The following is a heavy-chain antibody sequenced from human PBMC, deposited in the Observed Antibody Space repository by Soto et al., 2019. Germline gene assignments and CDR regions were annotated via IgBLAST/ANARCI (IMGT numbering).Heavy chain of an antibody. CDR1: GFTFEDYA. J-gene: IGHJ4*02. Sequence: EVQLVESGGGVVQPGGSLRLSCAASGFTFEDYALHWLRQSSGKGPEWVSLINADGSDTYYADSVKGRFTITRDNRKDSLYLQMNSLRPEDSAIYYCAKARFYFDSSPYDSWGQGTLVTVTS. CDR2: INADGSDT. D-gene: IGHD3-22*01. V-gene: IGHV3-43*02. CDR3: AKARFYFDSSPYDS.